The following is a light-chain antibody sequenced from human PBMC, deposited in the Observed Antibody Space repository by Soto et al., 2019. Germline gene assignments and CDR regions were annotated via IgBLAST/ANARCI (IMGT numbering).Light chain of an antibody. CDR3: CSYAGSNTLV. CDR2: DVS. V-gene: IGLV2-11*01. Sequence: QSALTQPRSVSGSPGQSVTISCTGTSSDVGGYNYVTWYQHHAGKAPKLRIYDVSKRPSGVPDRFSGSRSDNTASLTISGLQAEDEAEYFCCSYAGSNTLVCGGGTKLTVL. J-gene: IGLJ3*02. CDR1: SSDVGGYNY.